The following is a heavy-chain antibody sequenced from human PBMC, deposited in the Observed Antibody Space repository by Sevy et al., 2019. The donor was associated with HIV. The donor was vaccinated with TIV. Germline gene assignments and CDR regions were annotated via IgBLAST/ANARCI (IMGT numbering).Heavy chain of an antibody. CDR1: AGSFSGYY. V-gene: IGHV4-34*01. CDR3: ARGPEGQLAHLDY. J-gene: IGHJ4*02. CDR2: INHSGST. D-gene: IGHD6-6*01. Sequence: SETLSLTCAVYAGSFSGYYWSWIRQPPGKGLEWIGEINHSGSTNYNPSLKSRVTISVDTSKNQFSLKLSSVTAADTAVYYCARGPEGQLAHLDYWGQGTLVTVSS.